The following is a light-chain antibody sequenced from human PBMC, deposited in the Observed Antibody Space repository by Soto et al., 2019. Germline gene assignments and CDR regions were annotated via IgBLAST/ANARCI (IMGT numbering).Light chain of an antibody. CDR3: QQSHSTPWT. CDR1: QSISSY. J-gene: IGKJ1*01. V-gene: IGKV1-39*01. Sequence: DIQMTQSPSSLSASVGDRVTITCRASQSISSYLNWYQRKPGKAPNLLIYAASSLQSAVPSRFSGSGSGTDFTLTISSLQPEDFVTYYCQQSHSTPWTFGQGTKVEIK. CDR2: AAS.